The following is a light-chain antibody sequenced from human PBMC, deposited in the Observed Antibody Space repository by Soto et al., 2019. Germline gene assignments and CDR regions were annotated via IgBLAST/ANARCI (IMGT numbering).Light chain of an antibody. J-gene: IGKJ3*01. CDR3: QQYGSSRFT. CDR2: GAS. CDR1: QSISSSY. V-gene: IGKV3-20*01. Sequence: EIVLTQSPGTLSLSPGGRATLSCRASQSISSSYLAWYQQKPGQAPRLLVYGASSRATGIPDRFSGSGSGTDFTLTISRLEPEDFAVYYCQQYGSSRFTFGHGT.